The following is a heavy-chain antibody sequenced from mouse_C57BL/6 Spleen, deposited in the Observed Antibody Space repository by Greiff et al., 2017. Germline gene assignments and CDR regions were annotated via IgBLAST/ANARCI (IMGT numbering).Heavy chain of an antibody. J-gene: IGHJ2*01. CDR2: IYPGDGDT. V-gene: IGHV1-82*01. CDR3: ARGDYDYPFDY. CDR1: GYAFSSSW. D-gene: IGHD2-4*01. Sequence: QVQLQQSGPELVKPGASVKISCKASGYAFSSSWMNWVKQRPGKGLEWIGRIYPGDGDTNYNGKFKGKATLTADKSSSTAYMQLSSLTSEDSAVYFCARGDYDYPFDYWGQGTTLTVSS.